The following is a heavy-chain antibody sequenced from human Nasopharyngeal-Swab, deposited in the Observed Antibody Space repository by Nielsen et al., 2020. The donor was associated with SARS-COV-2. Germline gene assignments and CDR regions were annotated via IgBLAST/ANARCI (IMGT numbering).Heavy chain of an antibody. CDR2: ISGSGGST. CDR1: GFTFSSYA. V-gene: IGHV3-23*01. J-gene: IGHJ4*02. D-gene: IGHD1-14*01. CDR3: TTDRGITERPLFDF. Sequence: GGSLRLSCAASGFTFSSYAMSWVRQAPGKGLEWVSAISGSGGSTYYADSVKGRFTISRDNSKNTLYLQMNSLRAEDTAVYYCTTDRGITERPLFDFWGQGTLVTVSS.